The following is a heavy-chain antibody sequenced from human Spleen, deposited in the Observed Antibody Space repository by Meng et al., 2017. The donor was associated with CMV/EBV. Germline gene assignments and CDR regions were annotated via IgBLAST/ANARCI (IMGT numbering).Heavy chain of an antibody. J-gene: IGHJ4*02. D-gene: IGHD2-15*01. V-gene: IGHV1-69*05. CDR2: IIPIFGTA. CDR1: GGTFSSYA. Sequence: SVKVSCKASGGTFSSYAISWVRQAPGQGLEWMGGIIPIFGTANYAQKFQGRVTMTRDTSTSTVYMELSSLRSEDTAVYYCARVQGGEDYFDYWGQGTLVTVSS. CDR3: ARVQGGEDYFDY.